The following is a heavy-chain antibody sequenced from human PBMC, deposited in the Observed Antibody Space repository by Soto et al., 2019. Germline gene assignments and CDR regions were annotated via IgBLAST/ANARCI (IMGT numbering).Heavy chain of an antibody. J-gene: IGHJ5*01. CDR2: ISYDGSNK. CDR1: GFTFSSYA. V-gene: IGHV3-30-3*01. CDR3: ARVSGNPYYDFWSGYYLAS. Sequence: GGSLRLSCAASGFTFSSYAMHWVRQAPGKGLEWVAVISYDGSNKYYADSVKGRFTISRDNSKNTLYRQMNSLRAEDTAVYYCARVSGNPYYDFWSGYYLASWGQGTLVTV. D-gene: IGHD3-3*01.